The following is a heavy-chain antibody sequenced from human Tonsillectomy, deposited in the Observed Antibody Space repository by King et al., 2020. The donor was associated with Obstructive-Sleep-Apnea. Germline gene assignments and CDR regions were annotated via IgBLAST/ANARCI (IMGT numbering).Heavy chain of an antibody. J-gene: IGHJ6*02. CDR1: GLTFFSYA. CDR2: IRGSGDTT. Sequence: VQLVQSGGGLVQPGGSLRLSCAASGLTFFSYAMSWVRQAPGKGLEWVSSIRGSGDTTYYADSVRGRFTISRDNSKNTLYLQLNSLRAEDTAVYYCARDARGSWAFYHYYGMDVWGQGTTVIVSS. V-gene: IGHV3-23*04. D-gene: IGHD3-16*01. CDR3: ARDARGSWAFYHYYGMDV.